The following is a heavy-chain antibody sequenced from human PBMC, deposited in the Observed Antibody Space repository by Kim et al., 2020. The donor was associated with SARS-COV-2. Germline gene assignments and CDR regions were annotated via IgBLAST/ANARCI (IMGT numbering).Heavy chain of an antibody. CDR2: ISYDGSNK. D-gene: IGHD6-13*01. V-gene: IGHV3-30*04. J-gene: IGHJ4*02. CDR1: GFTFSSYA. CDR3: ARDAGSSWYNDY. Sequence: GGSLRLSCAASGFTFSSYAMHWVRQAPGKGLEWVAVISYDGSNKYYADSVKGRFTISRDNSKNTLYLQMNSLRAEDTAVYYCARDAGSSWYNDYWGQGTLVTVSS.